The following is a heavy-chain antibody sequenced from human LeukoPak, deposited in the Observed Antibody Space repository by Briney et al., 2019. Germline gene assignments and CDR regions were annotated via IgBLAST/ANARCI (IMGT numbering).Heavy chain of an antibody. J-gene: IGHJ4*02. CDR3: ARDPGVWELSY. V-gene: IGHV3-30-3*01. D-gene: IGHD1-26*01. CDR1: GFTFSSYA. CDR2: ISYDGSNK. Sequence: GGSLRLSCAASGFTFSSYAMHWVRQAPGKGLEWVAVISYDGSNKYYADSVKGRFTISRDNSKNTLYLQMNSLRAEDTAVYYCARDPGVWELSYWGQGTLVTVSS.